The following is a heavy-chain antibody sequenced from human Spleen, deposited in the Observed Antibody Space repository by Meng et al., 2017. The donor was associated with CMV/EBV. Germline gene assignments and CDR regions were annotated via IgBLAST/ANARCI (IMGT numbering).Heavy chain of an antibody. Sequence: EVQLVESGGGLVKPGGSLRLSCAASGFTFSSDSMNWVRKAPGKGLEWVSSISSSSSYIYYADSVKGRFTISRDNAKNSLYLQMNSLRAEDTAVYYCARDGTTVTSFDYWGQGTLVTVSA. CDR1: GFTFSSDS. D-gene: IGHD4-17*01. CDR3: ARDGTTVTSFDY. J-gene: IGHJ4*02. V-gene: IGHV3-21*01. CDR2: ISSSSSYI.